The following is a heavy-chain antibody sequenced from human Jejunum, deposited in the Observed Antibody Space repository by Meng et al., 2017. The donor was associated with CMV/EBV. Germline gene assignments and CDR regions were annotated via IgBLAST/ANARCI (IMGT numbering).Heavy chain of an antibody. Sequence: SCAGSGFTFDRYWMYWVRQAPGKGPVWVSCISNAGRTTSYADSVKGRFTISRDNAKNTLILQMNSLRAEDTAVYYCVPYKWGYVIDYWGQGALVTVSS. J-gene: IGHJ4*02. CDR3: VPYKWGYVIDY. V-gene: IGHV3-74*01. D-gene: IGHD7-27*01. CDR1: GFTFDRYW. CDR2: ISNAGRTT.